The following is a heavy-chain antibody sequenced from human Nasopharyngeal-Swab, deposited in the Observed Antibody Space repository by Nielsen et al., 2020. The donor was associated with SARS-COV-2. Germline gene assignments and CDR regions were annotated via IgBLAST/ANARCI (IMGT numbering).Heavy chain of an antibody. D-gene: IGHD3-3*01. J-gene: IGHJ4*02. CDR2: IYYSGST. Sequence: LRLSCTVSGGSISSGGYYWSWIRQHPGKGLEWIGYIYYSGSTYYNPSLKSRVTISVDTSKNQFSLKLSSVTAADTAVYYCARDSPLRSGPDFDYWGQGTLVTVSS. CDR3: ARDSPLRSGPDFDY. CDR1: GGSISSGGYY. V-gene: IGHV4-31*03.